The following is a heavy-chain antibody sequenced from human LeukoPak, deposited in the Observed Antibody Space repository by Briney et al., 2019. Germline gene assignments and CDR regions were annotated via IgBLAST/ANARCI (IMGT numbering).Heavy chain of an antibody. CDR1: GYRFTNYW. D-gene: IGHD3-22*01. J-gene: IGHJ4*02. V-gene: IGHV5-51*01. CDR2: IYPDDSDI. Sequence: GESLKISCKGSGYRFTNYWIGWVRQMPGKGLEWTGIIYPDDSDIRYSPSFQGQVTISADKSITTAYLQWSSLKASDTAMYYCARYYYDRAVGPFDYWGQGSLVTVSS. CDR3: ARYYYDRAVGPFDY.